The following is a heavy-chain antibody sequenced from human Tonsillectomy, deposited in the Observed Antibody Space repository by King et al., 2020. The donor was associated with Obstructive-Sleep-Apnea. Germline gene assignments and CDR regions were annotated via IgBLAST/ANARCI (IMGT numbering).Heavy chain of an antibody. V-gene: IGHV4-30-4*01. CDR1: GGSISSGAYY. J-gene: IGHJ4*02. CDR3: ARALAVGATVGYFDY. Sequence: QLQESGPGLVKPSQTLSLTCTVSGGSISSGAYYWSWIRQPPGKGLEWSGYIYYSGSTYYNPSLKSRVTVSVDTSKNQFSLKLSSVTAAETAVYYCARALAVGATVGYFDYWGQGTLVTVSS. D-gene: IGHD1-26*01. CDR2: IYYSGST.